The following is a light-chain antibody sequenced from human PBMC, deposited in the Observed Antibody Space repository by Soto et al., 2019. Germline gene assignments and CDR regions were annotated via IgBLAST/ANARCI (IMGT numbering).Light chain of an antibody. V-gene: IGKV4-1*01. CDR2: WAS. J-gene: IGKJ1*01. CDR3: QQYYGAPVG. CDR1: QNVLYSGDNRNY. Sequence: DIVMTQCPDSLAVSLGERATINCKSSQNVLYSGDNRNYLAWYQQKPGQPPKLLILWASTRESWVPDRFSGSRSGTDFTLTISGLQAEDVAVYYCQQYYGAPVGFGQGTRVEIK.